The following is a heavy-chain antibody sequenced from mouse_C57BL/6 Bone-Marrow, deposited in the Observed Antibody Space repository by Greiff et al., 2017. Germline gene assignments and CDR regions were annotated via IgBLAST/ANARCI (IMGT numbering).Heavy chain of an antibody. V-gene: IGHV10-1*01. CDR2: IRSKSNNYAT. Sequence: DVHLVESGGGLVQPKGSLKLSCAASGFSFNTYAMNWVRQAPGKGLEWVARIRSKSNNYATYYADSVKDRFTISRDDSESMLYLQMNNLKTEDTAMYYCVRHEVDYWGQGTSVTVSS. CDR3: VRHEVDY. CDR1: GFSFNTYA. J-gene: IGHJ4*01.